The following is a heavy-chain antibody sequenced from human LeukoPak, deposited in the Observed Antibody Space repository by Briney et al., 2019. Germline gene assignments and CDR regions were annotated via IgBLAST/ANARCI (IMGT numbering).Heavy chain of an antibody. CDR2: ISYDGSNK. CDR3: ARDPDSSGWFDY. Sequence: GGSLRLSCAASGFTFSSYAMHWVPQAPGKGLEWVAVISYDGSNKYYADSVKGRFTISRDNSKNTLYLQMNSLRAEDTAVYYCARDPDSSGWFDYWGQGTLVTVSS. J-gene: IGHJ4*02. D-gene: IGHD6-19*01. CDR1: GFTFSSYA. V-gene: IGHV3-30*04.